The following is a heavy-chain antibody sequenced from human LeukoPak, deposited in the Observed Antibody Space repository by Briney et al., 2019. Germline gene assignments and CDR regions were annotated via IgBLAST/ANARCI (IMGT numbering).Heavy chain of an antibody. CDR3: ARDAEVCSSTSCYRYYYYGMDV. Sequence: ASVKVSCKASGYTSTGYYMHWVRQAPGQGLEWMGWINPNSGGTNYAQKFQGRVTMTRDTSISTAYMELSRLRSDDTAVYYCARDAEVCSSTSCYRYYYYGMDVWGQGTTVTVSS. CDR2: INPNSGGT. CDR1: GYTSTGYY. D-gene: IGHD2-2*02. V-gene: IGHV1-2*02. J-gene: IGHJ6*02.